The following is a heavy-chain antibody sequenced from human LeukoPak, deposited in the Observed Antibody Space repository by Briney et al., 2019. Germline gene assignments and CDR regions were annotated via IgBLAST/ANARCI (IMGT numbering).Heavy chain of an antibody. V-gene: IGHV1-18*01. J-gene: IGHJ3*02. CDR2: ISAYNGNT. CDR3: ARSGYSNSWYVDDAFDI. D-gene: IGHD6-13*01. CDR1: GYTFTSYG. Sequence: ASVKVSCKASGYTFTSYGISWVRQAPGQGLEWTGWISAYNGNTNYAQKLQGRVTMTTDTSTSTAYMELRSLRSDDTAVHYCARSGYSNSWYVDDAFDIWGQGTMVTVSS.